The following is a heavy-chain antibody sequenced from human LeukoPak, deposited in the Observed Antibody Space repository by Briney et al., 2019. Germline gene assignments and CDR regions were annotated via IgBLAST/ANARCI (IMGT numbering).Heavy chain of an antibody. CDR1: GFTFSNAW. V-gene: IGHV3-74*01. CDR2: INSDGGGT. Sequence: GGSLRLSCAASGFTFSNAWMSWVRQAPGKGLMWVSRINSDGGGTIYADSVKGRFTISIDNAKNTLYLQMNSLRAEDTAMYYCARKAGHGYGMDVWGQGTTVTVSS. CDR3: ARKAGHGYGMDV. J-gene: IGHJ6*02. D-gene: IGHD6-19*01.